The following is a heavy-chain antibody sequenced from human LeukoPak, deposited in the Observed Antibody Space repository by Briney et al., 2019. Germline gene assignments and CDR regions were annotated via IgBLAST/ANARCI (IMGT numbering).Heavy chain of an antibody. J-gene: IGHJ4*02. V-gene: IGHV3-30*02. CDR1: GFTFSSYG. Sequence: AGGSLRLSCAASGFTFSSYGMHWVRQAPGKGLEWVAYIRYDGSNKYYADSVKGRFTISRANSKNTLYLQMNSLNAEDAAVYYCAKDHNLGYCSGGSCYYFDYWGQGSLDTVSS. D-gene: IGHD2-15*01. CDR3: AKDHNLGYCSGGSCYYFDY. CDR2: IRYDGSNK.